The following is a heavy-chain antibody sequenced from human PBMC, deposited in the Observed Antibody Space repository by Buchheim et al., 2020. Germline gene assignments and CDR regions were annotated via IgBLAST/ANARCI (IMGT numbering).Heavy chain of an antibody. CDR2: IYYSGST. CDR1: GGSISSSSYY. V-gene: IGHV4-39*01. J-gene: IGHJ4*02. Sequence: QLQLQESGPGLVKPSETLSLTCTVSGGSISSSSYYWGWIRQPPGKGLKWIGSIYYSGSTYYNPSLKSRVTISVDTSKNQFSLKLSSVTAADTAVYYCAIRGYSFGGGVGYWGQGTL. CDR3: AIRGYSFGGGVGY. D-gene: IGHD5-18*01.